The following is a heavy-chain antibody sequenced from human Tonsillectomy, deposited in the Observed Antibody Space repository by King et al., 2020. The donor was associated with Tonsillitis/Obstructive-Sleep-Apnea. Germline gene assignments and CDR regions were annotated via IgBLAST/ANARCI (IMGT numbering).Heavy chain of an antibody. D-gene: IGHD2-15*01. CDR2: IWDDGSNE. J-gene: IGHJ4*02. CDR3: ARESPTRYCSGGRCYSPFDY. CDR1: GFTYSSYG. Sequence: VQLVESGGGVVQPGRSLRLSCAASGFTYSSYGMHWVRQAPGKGLEWVAVIWDDGSNEFYADSVRGRFTISRDNSKSTLYLQMNSLRAEDTAVYYCARESPTRYCSGGRCYSPFDYWGQGTLVTVSS. V-gene: IGHV3-33*01.